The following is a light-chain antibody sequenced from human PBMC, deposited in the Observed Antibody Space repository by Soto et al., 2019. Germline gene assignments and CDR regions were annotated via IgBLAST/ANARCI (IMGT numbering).Light chain of an antibody. CDR1: QSVSSN. V-gene: IGKV3-20*01. CDR2: GAS. Sequence: EIVMTQSPATLSVSPWERATLSSRASQSVSSNLAWYQQKPVQAPRLLIYGASSRATGIPDRFSGSGSGTDFTLTISRLEPEDFAVYYCQQYGSSPLTFGGGTKVDIK. CDR3: QQYGSSPLT. J-gene: IGKJ4*01.